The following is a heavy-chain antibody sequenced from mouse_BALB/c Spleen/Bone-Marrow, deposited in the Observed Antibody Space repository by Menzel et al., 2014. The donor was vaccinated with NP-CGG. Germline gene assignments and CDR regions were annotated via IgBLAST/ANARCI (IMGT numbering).Heavy chain of an antibody. D-gene: IGHD1-1*01. J-gene: IGHJ3*01. CDR3: VLRWFAY. V-gene: IGHV5-4*02. CDR2: ISDGGSYT. Sequence: EVKLMESGGGLVKPGWSLKLSCAASGFTFSDYYMYWVRQTPEKRLEWVATISDGGSYTYYPDGVKGRFTISRDNAKNNLYLQMSSLKSEDTAMYYCVLRWFAYWGQGTLVTVSA. CDR1: GFTFSDYY.